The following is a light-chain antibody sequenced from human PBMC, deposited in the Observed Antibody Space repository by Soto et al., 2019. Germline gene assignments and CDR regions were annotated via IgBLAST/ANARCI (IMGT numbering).Light chain of an antibody. CDR1: FGAMASTY. J-gene: IGLJ3*02. Sequence: NFMLTQPHSVSESPGKPVTTSATPSFGAMASTYVQWFQQRPGMAPKAIIYEDTKRPSGVPDRFSGAVDSSSNSASLTISGLETEDEADYYCQSYDLGNRGVFGGGTKLTVL. V-gene: IGLV6-57*04. CDR3: QSYDLGNRGV. CDR2: EDT.